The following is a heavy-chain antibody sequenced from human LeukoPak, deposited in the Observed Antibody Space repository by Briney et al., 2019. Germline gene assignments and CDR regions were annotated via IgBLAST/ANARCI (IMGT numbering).Heavy chain of an antibody. CDR3: ARDLGGYSGYDDAFDI. D-gene: IGHD5-12*01. CDR1: GYTLTELS. CDR2: FDPEDGET. V-gene: IGHV1-24*01. J-gene: IGHJ3*02. Sequence: ASVKVSCKVSGYTLTELSMHWVRQAPGKGLEWMGGFDPEDGETIYAQKFQGRVTITADKSTSTAYMELSSLRSEDTAVYYCARDLGGYSGYDDAFDIWGQGTMVTVSS.